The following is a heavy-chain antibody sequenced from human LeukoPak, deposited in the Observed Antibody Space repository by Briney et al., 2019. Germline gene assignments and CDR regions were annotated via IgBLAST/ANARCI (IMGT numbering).Heavy chain of an antibody. CDR3: AKTPTNWYTLDY. V-gene: IGHV3-30*18. J-gene: IGHJ4*02. CDR2: ILHDGGKK. CDR1: GFTFSGYA. Sequence: PGGSLRLSCAASGFTFSGYAMHWVRQAPGKGLEWVAVILHDGGKKYYVDSVKGRFTISRDNSINTLFLQLDSLRPEDSAVYYCAKTPTNWYTLDYWGQGTLVTVSS. D-gene: IGHD2-2*02.